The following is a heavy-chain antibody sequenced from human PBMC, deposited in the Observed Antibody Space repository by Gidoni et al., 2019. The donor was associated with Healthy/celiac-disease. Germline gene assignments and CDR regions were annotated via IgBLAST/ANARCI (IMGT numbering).Heavy chain of an antibody. J-gene: IGHJ4*02. CDR1: GFTFSNAW. CDR2: IKKKTDDGTT. V-gene: IGHV3-15*01. CDR3: KTVGPLRGYSYGNFDY. D-gene: IGHD5-18*01. Sequence: EVQLVESGGGLVKPGGSLRLSCAASGFTFSNAWMSWVRQAPGKGLEWVGRIKKKTDDGTTDYAAPVKGRFTISRDDSKNTLYLQMNSLKIEDTAVYYCKTVGPLRGYSYGNFDYWGQGTLVTVSS.